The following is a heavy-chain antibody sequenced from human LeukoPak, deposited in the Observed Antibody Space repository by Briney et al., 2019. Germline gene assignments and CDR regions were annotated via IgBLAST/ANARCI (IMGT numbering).Heavy chain of an antibody. J-gene: IGHJ6*03. CDR1: GYTFTGYG. D-gene: IGHD3-3*01. CDR2: ISAYNGNT. V-gene: IGHV1-18*01. Sequence: ASVKVSCKASGYTFTGYGISWVRQAPGQGLEWMGWISAYNGNTNYAQKLQGRVTMTTDTSTSTAYMELRSLRSDDTAVYYCARDLYYGIWSGSYWYYYYMDVWGKGTTATVSS. CDR3: ARDLYYGIWSGSYWYYYYMDV.